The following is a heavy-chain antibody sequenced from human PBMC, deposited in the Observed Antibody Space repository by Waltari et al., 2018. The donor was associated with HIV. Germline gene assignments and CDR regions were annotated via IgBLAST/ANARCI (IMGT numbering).Heavy chain of an antibody. CDR3: ARVRPADQRYLDY. V-gene: IGHV4-38-2*02. J-gene: IGHJ4*02. Sequence: QVQLQESGPGLVRPSETLSLSCSVSGFSLTTGYYWGWVRQPPGKGLELIGYIYHTGSAYYHPSLKSRVSISVDTSKNQFSLKVNSMTASDAAVYYCARVRPADQRYLDYWGQGTLVTVSS. CDR1: GFSLTTGYY. CDR2: IYHTGSA. D-gene: IGHD6-25*01.